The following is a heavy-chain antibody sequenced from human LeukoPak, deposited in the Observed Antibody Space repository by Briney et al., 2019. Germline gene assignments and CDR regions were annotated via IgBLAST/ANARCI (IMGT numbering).Heavy chain of an antibody. CDR1: GFTFSRYA. CDR2: ISSNGGST. V-gene: IGHV3-64D*06. J-gene: IGHJ4*02. CDR3: VKDGSGSYYTYYFDY. Sequence: PGRSLRLSCSASGFTFSRYAMHWVRQAPGKGLGYVSAISSNGGSTYYADSVKGRFTISRDNSKNTLYLQMSSLRAEDTAVYYCVKDGSGSYYTYYFDYWGQGTLVTVSS. D-gene: IGHD3-10*01.